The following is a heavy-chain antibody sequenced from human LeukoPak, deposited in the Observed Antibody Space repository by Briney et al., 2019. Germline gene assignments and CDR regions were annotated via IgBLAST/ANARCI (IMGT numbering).Heavy chain of an antibody. CDR3: AVVNRGIRSGWFDP. J-gene: IGHJ5*02. CDR2: IIPIFGTA. CDR1: GGTFSSYA. V-gene: IGHV1-69*13. D-gene: IGHD2-15*01. Sequence: ASVKVSCKASGGTFSSYAISWVRQAPGQGLEWMGGIIPIFGTANYAQKFQGRVTITADESTSTAYMELSSLRSEDTAVYYCAVVNRGIRSGWFDPWGQGTLVTVSS.